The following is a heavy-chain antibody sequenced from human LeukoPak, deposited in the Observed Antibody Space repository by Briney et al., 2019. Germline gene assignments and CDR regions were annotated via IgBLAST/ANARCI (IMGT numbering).Heavy chain of an antibody. CDR3: ARRGGYINGVHHNWFDP. Sequence: GESLKISCKTSGYSFTAYWVAWVRQVPGRGLECMGIIYPDDSDTRYSPSFQGHVTISVDKSINTAYLQWSSLEASDTAMYYCARRGGYINGVHHNWFDPWGQGTLVTVSS. J-gene: IGHJ5*02. V-gene: IGHV5-51*01. CDR2: IYPDDSDT. CDR1: GYSFTAYW. D-gene: IGHD5-18*01.